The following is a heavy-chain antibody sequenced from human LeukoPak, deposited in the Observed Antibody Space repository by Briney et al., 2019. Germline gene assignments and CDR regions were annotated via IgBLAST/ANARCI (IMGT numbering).Heavy chain of an antibody. CDR1: GYTFTSYG. V-gene: IGHV1-46*01. J-gene: IGHJ3*02. CDR2: INPSGGST. CDR3: ARDGFGASDSSGYALGAFDI. Sequence: ASVKVSCKASGYTFTSYGISWVRQAPGQGLEWMGIINPSGGSTSYAQKFQGRVTMTRDTSTSTVYMELSSLRSEDTAVYYCARDGFGASDSSGYALGAFDIWGQGTMVTVSS. D-gene: IGHD3-22*01.